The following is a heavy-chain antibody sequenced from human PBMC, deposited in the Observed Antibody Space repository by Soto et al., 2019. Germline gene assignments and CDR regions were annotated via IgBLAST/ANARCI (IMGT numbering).Heavy chain of an antibody. CDR1: GFTFSDYY. CDR2: ISSSGSTI. V-gene: IGHV3-11*01. CDR3: AGELLSWSVYAFDI. J-gene: IGHJ3*02. D-gene: IGHD2-2*01. Sequence: QVQLVESGGGLVKPGGSLRLSCAASGFTFSDYYMSWIRKAPGKGLEWVSYISSSGSTIYYADSVKGRFTNSRDNAKNSLYRQRNGLRAEDTAVYYCAGELLSWSVYAFDIWGQGTMVTVSS.